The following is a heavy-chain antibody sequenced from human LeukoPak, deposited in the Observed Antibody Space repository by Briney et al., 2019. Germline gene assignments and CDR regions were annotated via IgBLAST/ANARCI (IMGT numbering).Heavy chain of an antibody. J-gene: IGHJ4*02. CDR3: ARTKTYYDFWSGYPVSPPGDY. D-gene: IGHD3-3*01. CDR1: GFTFSSYA. CDR2: ISYDGSNK. Sequence: PGRSLRLSCAASGFTFSSYAMHWVRQAPGKGLERVAVISYDGSNKYYADSVKGRFTISRDNSKNTLYLQMNSLRAEDTAVYYCARTKTYYDFWSGYPVSPPGDYWGQGTLVTVSS. V-gene: IGHV3-30*04.